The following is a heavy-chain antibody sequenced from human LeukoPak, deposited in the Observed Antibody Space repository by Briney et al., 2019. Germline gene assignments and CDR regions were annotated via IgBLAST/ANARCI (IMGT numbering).Heavy chain of an antibody. Sequence: SETLSLTCTVSGGSISNYYWSWIRQPPVKGLEWIGYIYYSGSTNYNPSLKSRVTISVDTSKNQVSLKLSSVTAADTAVYYCASLLTYFDYWGQGTLVTVSS. CDR1: GGSISNYY. J-gene: IGHJ4*02. CDR3: ASLLTYFDY. V-gene: IGHV4-59*01. CDR2: IYYSGST.